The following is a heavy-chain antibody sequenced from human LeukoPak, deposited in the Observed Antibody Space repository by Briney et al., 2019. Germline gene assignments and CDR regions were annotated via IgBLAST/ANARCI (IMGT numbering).Heavy chain of an antibody. Sequence: ASVKVSCKVSGYTLTALSMHWVRQGPGKGLEWMGGFDPEDGETIYAQKFQGRVTVTEDTSTDTAYMELRSLRSDDTAVYCCARGSAYYYYYYMDVWGKGTTVTISS. CDR1: GYTLTALS. J-gene: IGHJ6*03. V-gene: IGHV1-24*01. CDR3: ARGSAYYYYYYMDV. CDR2: FDPEDGET.